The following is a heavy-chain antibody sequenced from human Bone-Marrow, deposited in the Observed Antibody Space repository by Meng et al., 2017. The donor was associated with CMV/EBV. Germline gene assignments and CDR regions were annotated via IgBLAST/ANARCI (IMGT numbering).Heavy chain of an antibody. V-gene: IGHV4-38-2*02. CDR2: IYHSGST. D-gene: IGHD6-19*01. CDR3: ERDTLKAAVAGY. CDR1: GQSFSIVSY. J-gene: IGHJ4*02. Sequence: SQTRSLTCIVAGQSFSIVSYWGWIRQPPGKGLEWIGSIYHSGSTYYNPSLKSRVTISVDTSKNQSSLKLSSVTAAATAVSYCERDTLKAAVAGYWGQGTRVTGSS.